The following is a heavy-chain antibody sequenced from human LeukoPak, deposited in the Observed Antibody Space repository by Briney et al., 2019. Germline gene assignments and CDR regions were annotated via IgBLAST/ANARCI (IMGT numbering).Heavy chain of an antibody. CDR3: ARDVTVVTPGYYYYGMDV. CDR2: INPNSGGT. CDR1: GYTFTGYY. V-gene: IGHV1-2*02. D-gene: IGHD4-23*01. Sequence: ASVNVSCKASGYTFTGYYMHWVRQAPGQGLEWMGWINPNSGGTNYAQKFQGRVTMTRDTSISTAYMELSRLRSDDTAVYYCARDVTVVTPGYYYYGMDVWGQGTTVTVSS. J-gene: IGHJ6*02.